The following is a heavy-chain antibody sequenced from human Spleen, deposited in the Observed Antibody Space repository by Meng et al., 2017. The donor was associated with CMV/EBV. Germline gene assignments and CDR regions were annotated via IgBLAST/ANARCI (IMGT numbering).Heavy chain of an antibody. CDR2: ISGSGGNT. CDR3: AKAGGSIADRQGWYYGMDV. D-gene: IGHD6-6*01. V-gene: IGHV3-23*01. CDR1: GFTSSSYA. J-gene: IGHJ6*02. Sequence: GESLKISCAASGFTSSSYAMGWVRHAPGKGLEWVSAISGSGGNTYYADYVKGRFTISRDNSKNTLYLQMNSLRAEDTAVYYCAKAGGSIADRQGWYYGMDVWGQGTTVTVSS.